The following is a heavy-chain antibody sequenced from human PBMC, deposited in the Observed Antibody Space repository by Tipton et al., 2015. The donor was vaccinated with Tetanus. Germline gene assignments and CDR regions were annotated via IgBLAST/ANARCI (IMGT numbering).Heavy chain of an antibody. D-gene: IGHD2-2*01. CDR2: IYYSGDT. CDR3: AREVPAAGHFDS. J-gene: IGHJ4*02. CDR1: GDSISRGGYF. V-gene: IGHV4-31*03. Sequence: TLSLTCTVSGDSISRGGYFWNWIRPRPGKGPGWVGYIYYSGDTYYNPSLKSRVSMSVDTSKNQFSLNLTSVTAADTAVYYCAREVPAAGHFDSWGQGTLVTVSS.